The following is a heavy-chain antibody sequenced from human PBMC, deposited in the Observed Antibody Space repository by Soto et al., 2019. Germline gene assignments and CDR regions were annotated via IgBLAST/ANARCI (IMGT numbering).Heavy chain of an antibody. CDR2: IYYSGST. Sequence: SETLSLTCTVSGGSISSYYWSWLRQPPGKGLEWIGYIYYSGSTNYNPSLKSRVTISVDTSKNQFSLKLSSVTAADTAVYYCARELGDSSGLDYWGQGTLVTVSS. V-gene: IGHV4-59*01. CDR1: GGSISSYY. D-gene: IGHD3-22*01. J-gene: IGHJ4*02. CDR3: ARELGDSSGLDY.